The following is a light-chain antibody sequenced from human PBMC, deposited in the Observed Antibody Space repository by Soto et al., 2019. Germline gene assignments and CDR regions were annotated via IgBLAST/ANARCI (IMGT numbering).Light chain of an antibody. CDR2: DVS. Sequence: QSVLTQPASVSGSPGQSITISCTGTSSDVGGYDSVSWYQQHPGKAPKLLIFDVSHRPSGVSNRFSGSKSGNTASLTISGLQAEDEADYHCSSYTSSSTLVLFGGGTQLTVL. V-gene: IGLV2-14*01. CDR1: SSDVGGYDS. J-gene: IGLJ2*01. CDR3: SSYTSSSTLVL.